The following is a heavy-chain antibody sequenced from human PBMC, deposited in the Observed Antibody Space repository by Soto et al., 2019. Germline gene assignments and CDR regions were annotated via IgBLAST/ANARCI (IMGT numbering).Heavy chain of an antibody. D-gene: IGHD1-26*01. CDR2: IRQDGSDK. Sequence: EVQLVESGGGLVQPGGSLRLSCAASGFTFNSYYMTWVRQAPGKGLEWVANIRQDGSDKYYVGSVKGRFTISRDNAKKSLYLKMNSLRAEDTAVYYCAGERGGPTTSAFDIWGQGTMVTVSS. CDR1: GFTFNSYY. J-gene: IGHJ3*02. V-gene: IGHV3-7*04. CDR3: AGERGGPTTSAFDI.